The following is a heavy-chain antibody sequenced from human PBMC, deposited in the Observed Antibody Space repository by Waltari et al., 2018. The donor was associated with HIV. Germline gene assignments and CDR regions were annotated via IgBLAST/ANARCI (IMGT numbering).Heavy chain of an antibody. CDR3: ASGNYRGSCSSTSCYVGVFDY. CDR2: IWYDGSSK. CDR1: GFPFSSYG. Sequence: QVQLVESGGGMVQPGRSLRLSCAASGFPFSSYGMHWVRQAPGKGLEWVAVIWYDGSSKYYTDSVKGRFFISRDNSKNTLYLQMNSLRAEDTAVYYCASGNYRGSCSSTSCYVGVFDYWGQGTLVTVSS. D-gene: IGHD2-2*01. J-gene: IGHJ4*02. V-gene: IGHV3-33*01.